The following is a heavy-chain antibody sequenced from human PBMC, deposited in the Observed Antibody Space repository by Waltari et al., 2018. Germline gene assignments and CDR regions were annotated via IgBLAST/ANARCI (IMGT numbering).Heavy chain of an antibody. V-gene: IGHV1-69*01. CDR1: GGTFSSYA. Sequence: QVQLVQSGAEVKKPGSSVKVSCKASGGTFSSYAISWVRQAPGQGLEWMGGSNQILGTANYARNVRGRGTMTADESTRTAYMELSSLGSEDTAVYYCAKADYGDWIYFDYWGQGTLVTVSS. D-gene: IGHD4-17*01. CDR2: SNQILGTA. J-gene: IGHJ4*02. CDR3: AKADYGDWIYFDY.